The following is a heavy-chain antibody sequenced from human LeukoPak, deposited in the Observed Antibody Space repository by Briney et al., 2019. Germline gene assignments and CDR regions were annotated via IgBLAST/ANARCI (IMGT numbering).Heavy chain of an antibody. CDR3: ARDEVVVVPSANHYYYYGMDV. D-gene: IGHD2-2*01. CDR1: GYTFTSYG. CDR2: IIPILDIT. Sequence: ASVKVSCKASGYTFTSYGISWVRQAPGQGLEWMARIIPILDITNYAQNFQGRVTITADKSTSTAYMELSSLRSEDTAVYYCARDEVVVVPSANHYYYYGMDVWGQGTTVTVSS. V-gene: IGHV1-69*04. J-gene: IGHJ6*02.